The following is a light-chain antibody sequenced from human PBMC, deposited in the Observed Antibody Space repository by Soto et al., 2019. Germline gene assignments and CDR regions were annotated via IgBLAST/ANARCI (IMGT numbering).Light chain of an antibody. CDR3: QQYNRNTWG. CDR2: GAS. CDR1: QSVGTW. V-gene: IGKV1-5*01. Sequence: DIQMTQSPSTLSASVGGRVTITCRASQSVGTWVAWYQQKPGKAPKLPIYGASNLESGVPSRFSGSGSGTEFTLTITTLQPDDFATYFRQQYNRNTWGFGPGTKV. J-gene: IGKJ1*01.